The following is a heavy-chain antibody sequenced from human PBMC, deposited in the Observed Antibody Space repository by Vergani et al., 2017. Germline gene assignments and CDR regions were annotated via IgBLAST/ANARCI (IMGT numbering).Heavy chain of an antibody. Sequence: QVQLVASGGGVVQPGGSLRLSCAASGFTFNSYGMHWVRQAPGKGLEWVASIRSDESRRYYGDSMEGPFTISRDNSKNTLYLQMKSLRTEDTAVYYCAKEGGGYCSGGTCYPEYWGQGTLVIVSS. CDR3: AKEGGGYCSGGTCYPEY. V-gene: IGHV3-30*02. CDR2: IRSDESRR. D-gene: IGHD2-15*01. CDR1: GFTFNSYG. J-gene: IGHJ4*02.